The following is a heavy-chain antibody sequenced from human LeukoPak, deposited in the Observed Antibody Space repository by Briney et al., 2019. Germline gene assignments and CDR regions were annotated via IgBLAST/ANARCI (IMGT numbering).Heavy chain of an antibody. CDR3: ARRAMTYYDFWSGSSVPDI. Sequence: SETLSLTCTVSGGSISSYYWSWIRQPAGQGLEWIGRIYTSGSTNYNPSLKSRVTMSVDTSKNQFSLKLSSVTAADTAVYYCARRAMTYYDFWSGSSVPDIWGQGTMVTVSS. CDR2: IYTSGST. V-gene: IGHV4-4*07. D-gene: IGHD3-3*01. J-gene: IGHJ3*02. CDR1: GGSISSYY.